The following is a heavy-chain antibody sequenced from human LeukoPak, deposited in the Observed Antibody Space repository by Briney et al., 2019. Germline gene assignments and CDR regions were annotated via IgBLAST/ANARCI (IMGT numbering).Heavy chain of an antibody. CDR2: INSDGSST. CDR1: GFTFSSYW. Sequence: GGSLRLSCAASGFTFSSYWMHWVRQAPGKGLVRVSRINSDGSSTSYADSVKGRFTISRDNAKDTLYLQMNSLRAADTAVYYCARKALDYYDSSGYLDYWGQGTLVTVFS. CDR3: ARKALDYYDSSGYLDY. V-gene: IGHV3-74*01. J-gene: IGHJ4*02. D-gene: IGHD3-22*01.